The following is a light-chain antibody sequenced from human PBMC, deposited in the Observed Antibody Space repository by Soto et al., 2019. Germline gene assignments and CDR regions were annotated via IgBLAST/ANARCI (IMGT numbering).Light chain of an antibody. CDR3: QQSKGVPPHT. Sequence: EIQMTQSPPSLSASVGDTVTITCRASQTVQNYVNWYQQKPGTAPKLLIFAASTLQSGVPSRFSGSGSGTDFSLTISSLQTEDFATYYCQQSKGVPPHTFGQGTKVEIK. V-gene: IGKV1-39*01. CDR2: AAS. CDR1: QTVQNY. J-gene: IGKJ2*01.